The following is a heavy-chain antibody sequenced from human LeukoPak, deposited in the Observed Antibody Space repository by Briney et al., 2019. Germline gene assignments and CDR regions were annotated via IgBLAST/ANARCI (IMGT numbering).Heavy chain of an antibody. CDR2: INPNSGGT. Sequence: ASVKVSGRASGYTFTGNYIHWVRQAPGQGLEWMGWINPNSGGTKFAQRFQGRVSMTRDTSITTAYMDLSRLTSDDTAVYYCARGDRSSSILEDAFDLWGPGTMVSVSS. J-gene: IGHJ3*01. CDR1: GYTFTGNY. CDR3: ARGDRSSSILEDAFDL. D-gene: IGHD6-6*01. V-gene: IGHV1-2*02.